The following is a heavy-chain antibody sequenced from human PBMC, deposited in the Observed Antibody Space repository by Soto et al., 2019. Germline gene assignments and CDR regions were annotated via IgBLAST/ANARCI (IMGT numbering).Heavy chain of an antibody. D-gene: IGHD3-22*01. CDR2: IKKDESKK. V-gene: IGHV3-7*05. CDR3: ARDVSPGSGPYYLDAFDM. Sequence: EVQLVEAGGGLVQPGASLRLSCAASGFTFSDYWMTWVRQAPGKGLEWVANIKKDESKKSYLDSVRGRFTISRDNARNSLYLKMDSLRAEETALYYCARDVSPGSGPYYLDAFDMLGEGTMVTVSS. J-gene: IGHJ3*02. CDR1: GFTFSDYW.